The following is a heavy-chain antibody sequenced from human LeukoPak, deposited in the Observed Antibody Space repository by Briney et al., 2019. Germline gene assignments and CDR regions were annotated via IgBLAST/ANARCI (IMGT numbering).Heavy chain of an antibody. J-gene: IGHJ4*02. D-gene: IGHD3-16*01. CDR2: LYSGGKT. CDR3: AKRAAARDYGSGSYSY. Sequence: GGSLRLSCAASGFTVSSNYMSWVRQAPGKGLEWVSVLYSGGKTYSADSVQGRFTISRDNSKNTLYLQMNSLRAEDTAVYYCAKRAAARDYGSGSYSYWGQGTLVTVSS. CDR1: GFTVSSNY. V-gene: IGHV3-66*01.